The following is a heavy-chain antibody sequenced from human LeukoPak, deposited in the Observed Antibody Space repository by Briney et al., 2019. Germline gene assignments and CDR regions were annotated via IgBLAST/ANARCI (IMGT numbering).Heavy chain of an antibody. Sequence: PGGSLRLSCVASGFTFRNYWMHWVRQAPGKGLVWVSAIIGSGGSTYYADSVKGRFTISRDNSKNTLFLQMNSLRAEDTAVYYCAKSNSFDYWGQGTLVTVSS. CDR1: GFTFRNYW. V-gene: IGHV3-23*01. J-gene: IGHJ4*02. CDR2: IIGSGGST. CDR3: AKSNSFDY.